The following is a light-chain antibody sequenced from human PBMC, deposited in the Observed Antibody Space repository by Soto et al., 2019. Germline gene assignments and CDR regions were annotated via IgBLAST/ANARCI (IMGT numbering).Light chain of an antibody. CDR1: SSNIGSKT. J-gene: IGLJ2*01. CDR3: AAWDDSLNGVV. CDR2: SNN. V-gene: IGLV1-44*01. Sequence: QSVLTQPPSASGTPGQRVTISCSGSSSNIGSKTVNWYQQLPGTAPKLLIYSNNQRPSGVPDRFSGSKSGTSASLAISGLKSEDEPDYYCAAWDDSLNGVVFGGGTKLTVL.